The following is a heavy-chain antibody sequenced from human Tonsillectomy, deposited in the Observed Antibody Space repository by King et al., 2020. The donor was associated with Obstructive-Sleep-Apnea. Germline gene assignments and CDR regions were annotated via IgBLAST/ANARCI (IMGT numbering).Heavy chain of an antibody. J-gene: IGHJ4*02. CDR2: INPSGGKT. V-gene: IGHV1-46*01. CDR1: GYTFTTYY. Sequence: VQLVESGAEVKKPGASVKVSCKASGYTFTTYYMHWVRQAPGQGLEWMGMINPSGGKTYYVQNFQDRITMTRDTSTSTAYMELSSLRSEDTAVYYCARMFSSASSGDYWGQGTLVTVSS. CDR3: ARMFSSASSGDY. D-gene: IGHD3-22*01.